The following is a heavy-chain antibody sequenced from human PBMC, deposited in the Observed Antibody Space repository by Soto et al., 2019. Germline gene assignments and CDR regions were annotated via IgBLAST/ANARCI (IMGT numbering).Heavy chain of an antibody. D-gene: IGHD3-3*01. Sequence: SETLSLTCAVYGGSFSGYYWSWIRQPPGKGLEWIGEINHSGSTNYNPSLKSRVTISVDTSKNQFSLKLSSVTAADTAVYYCARATIYYDFWSGYYTSYFDYWGQGTLVTVAS. J-gene: IGHJ4*02. CDR2: INHSGST. V-gene: IGHV4-34*01. CDR3: ARATIYYDFWSGYYTSYFDY. CDR1: GGSFSGYY.